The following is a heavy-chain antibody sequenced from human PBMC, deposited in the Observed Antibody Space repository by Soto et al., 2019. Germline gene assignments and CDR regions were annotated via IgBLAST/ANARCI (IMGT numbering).Heavy chain of an antibody. CDR2: IYYSGRT. D-gene: IGHD7-27*01. CDR1: GGSISSGGYY. Sequence: QVQLQESGPGLVKPSQTLSLTCTVSGGSISSGGYYWSWIRQHPGKGLEWIGYIYYSGRTYYNPSLKSRVTISVDTSKNQFSLKLSSVTAADTAVYYCARDSTGGNYYYYGMDVWGQGTTVTVSS. J-gene: IGHJ6*02. CDR3: ARDSTGGNYYYYGMDV. V-gene: IGHV4-31*03.